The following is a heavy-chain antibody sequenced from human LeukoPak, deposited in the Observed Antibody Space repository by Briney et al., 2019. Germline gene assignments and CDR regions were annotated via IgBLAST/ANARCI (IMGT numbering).Heavy chain of an antibody. CDR1: GFTFSDYS. CDR3: AKEAHKALAGTFYFDY. Sequence: GGSLRLSCAASGFTFSDYSMNWVRQAPGKGLEWVSCISSASNYIYYADSVKGRFTISRDNAKNSLYLAINSLRAEDTAVYFCAKEAHKALAGTFYFDYWGQGTLVTVSS. D-gene: IGHD6-19*01. CDR2: ISSASNYI. V-gene: IGHV3-21*01. J-gene: IGHJ4*02.